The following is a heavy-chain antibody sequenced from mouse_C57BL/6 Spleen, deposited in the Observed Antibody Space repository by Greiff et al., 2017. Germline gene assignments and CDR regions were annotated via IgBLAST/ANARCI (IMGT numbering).Heavy chain of an antibody. Sequence: QVQLQQSGAELVRPGTSVKVSCKASGYAFTNYLIEWVKQRPGQGLEWIGVINPGSGGTNYNEKFKGKATLTADKSSSTAYMQLSSLTSEDSAVYFCARADYPYYFDYCGQGTTLTVSS. V-gene: IGHV1-54*01. CDR1: GYAFTNYL. D-gene: IGHD2-4*01. J-gene: IGHJ2*01. CDR2: INPGSGGT. CDR3: ARADYPYYFDY.